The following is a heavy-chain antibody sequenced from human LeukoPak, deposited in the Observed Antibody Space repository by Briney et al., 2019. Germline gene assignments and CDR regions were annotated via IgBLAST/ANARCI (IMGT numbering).Heavy chain of an antibody. V-gene: IGHV1-69*13. D-gene: IGHD2-2*01. J-gene: IGHJ6*02. CDR1: GYTFTTYG. Sequence: SVKVSCKASGYTFTTYGITWVRQAPGQGLEWMGGIIPIFGTANYAQKFQGRVTVTADESTSTAYMELSSLRSEDTAVYYCARDGGRYCSSTSCRTNYYYYGMDVWGQGTTVTVSS. CDR2: IIPIFGTA. CDR3: ARDGGRYCSSTSCRTNYYYYGMDV.